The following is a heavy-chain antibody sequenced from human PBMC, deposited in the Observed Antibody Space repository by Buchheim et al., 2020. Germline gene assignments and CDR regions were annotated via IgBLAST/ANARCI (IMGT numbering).Heavy chain of an antibody. V-gene: IGHV1-46*01. CDR2: IHPGDGTP. CDR3: ARDKEAFDY. CDR1: GDTFTFTHYY. Sequence: QVLLVQSGTEVMKPGASLKLSCKASGDTFTFTHYYMHWVRQAPGQGLEWVGVIHPGDGTPGYAQKFQGRVTITRDTSTTTIYMELSSLTSEDTAVYYCARDKEAFDYWGQGTL. J-gene: IGHJ4*02.